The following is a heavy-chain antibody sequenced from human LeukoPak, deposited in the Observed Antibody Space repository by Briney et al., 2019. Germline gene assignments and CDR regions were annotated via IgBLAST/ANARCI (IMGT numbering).Heavy chain of an antibody. D-gene: IGHD3-3*02. Sequence: ASVKVSCKASGYTFTSYDINWVRQAPGQGLEWMGWISVYNGNTNYAQSFQGRVTMTTDTSTTTAYMELRSLTSDDTAVYYCARGINYHYYVDVWGKGTTVTVSS. CDR1: GYTFTSYD. CDR3: ARGINYHYYVDV. J-gene: IGHJ6*03. V-gene: IGHV1-18*01. CDR2: ISVYNGNT.